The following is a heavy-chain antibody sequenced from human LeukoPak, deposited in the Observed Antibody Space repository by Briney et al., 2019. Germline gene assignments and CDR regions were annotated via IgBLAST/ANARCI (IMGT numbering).Heavy chain of an antibody. CDR1: GGSISSGGYS. V-gene: IGHV4-30-2*01. D-gene: IGHD3-22*01. J-gene: IGHJ4*02. Sequence: SQTLSLTCAVSGGSISSGGYSWSWIRQPPGKGLEWIGYIYHSGSTYYNPSLKSRVTISVDRSKNQFSLKLSSVTAADTAVYYCASFSYSTYYYDSSGYYRDYWGQGTLVTVSS. CDR2: IYHSGST. CDR3: ASFSYSTYYYDSSGYYRDY.